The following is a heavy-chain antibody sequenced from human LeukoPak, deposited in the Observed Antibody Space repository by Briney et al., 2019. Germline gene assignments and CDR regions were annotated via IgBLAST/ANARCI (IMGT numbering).Heavy chain of an antibody. V-gene: IGHV4-59*01. CDR1: GGSISSYY. Sequence: SETLSLTCTVSGGSISSYYWSWIRQPPGKGLEWIGYIYYSGSTNYNPSLKSRVTISVDTSKNQFSLKLSSVTAADTAVYYCARVAEGYCSGGSCLIRFDPWGQGTLVTVSS. CDR3: ARVAEGYCSGGSCLIRFDP. J-gene: IGHJ5*02. D-gene: IGHD2-15*01. CDR2: IYYSGST.